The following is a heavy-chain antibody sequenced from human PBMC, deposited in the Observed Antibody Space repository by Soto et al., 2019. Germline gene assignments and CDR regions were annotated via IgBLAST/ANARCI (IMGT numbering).Heavy chain of an antibody. CDR1: GFTFSSFW. CDR3: AKRGVDTFGLSY. J-gene: IGHJ4*02. D-gene: IGHD3-10*01. V-gene: IGHV3-74*01. Sequence: EVQLVESGGGLVQPGGSLRLSCAVSGFTFSSFWMHWVRQAPGEGLVWVSRINTDGSSTSYTDSVKGRFTISRDNAKNSLYRQMNSMRVDDTAMYYCAKRGVDTFGLSYWGQGTLVSVAS. CDR2: INTDGSST.